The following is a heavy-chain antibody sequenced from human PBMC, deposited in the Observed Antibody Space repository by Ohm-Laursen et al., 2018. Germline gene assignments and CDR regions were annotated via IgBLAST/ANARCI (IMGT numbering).Heavy chain of an antibody. Sequence: TLSLTCAVYGGSFSGNYYWSWIRQPPGKGLEWIGSIYHSGSTYYNPSLKSRVTISVDTSKNQFSLKLSSVTAADTAVYYCAKLYSISYPGDYWGQGILITVSS. CDR1: GGSFSGNYY. CDR2: IYHSGST. D-gene: IGHD2-15*01. V-gene: IGHV4-38-2*01. CDR3: AKLYSISYPGDY. J-gene: IGHJ4*02.